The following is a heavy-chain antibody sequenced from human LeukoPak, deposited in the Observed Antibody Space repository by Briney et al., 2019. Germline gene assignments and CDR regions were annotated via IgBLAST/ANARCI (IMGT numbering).Heavy chain of an antibody. J-gene: IGHJ4*02. CDR2: ISSSSSYI. D-gene: IGHD2-2*01. CDR3: ARDEGDIVVVPAAYDY. V-gene: IGHV3-21*01. Sequence: GGSLRLPCAASGFTFSSYSMNWVRQAPGKGLEWVSSISSSSSYIYYADSVKGRFTISRDNAKNSLYLQMNSLRAEDTAVYYCARDEGDIVVVPAAYDYWGQGTLVTVSS. CDR1: GFTFSSYS.